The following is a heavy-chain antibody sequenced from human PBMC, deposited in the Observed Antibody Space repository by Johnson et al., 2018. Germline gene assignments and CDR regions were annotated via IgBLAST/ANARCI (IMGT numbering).Heavy chain of an antibody. D-gene: IGHD5-24*01. CDR3: ARWGLQFLGAFDM. CDR1: GFTFSSFA. V-gene: IGHV3-30-3*01. CDR2: VSNDGGNS. J-gene: IGHJ3*02. Sequence: QVQLVESGGDVVQPGGSLRLSCAASGFTFSSFAMHWVRQAPGKGLEWLGLVSNDGGNSYYADSEKGRFSVSRDNSENMVYLEMNGRRFEDTALYYCARWGLQFLGAFDMWGQGTLVTVSS.